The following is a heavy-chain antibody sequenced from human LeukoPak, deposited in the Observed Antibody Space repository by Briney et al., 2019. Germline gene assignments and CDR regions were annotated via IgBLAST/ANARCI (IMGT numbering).Heavy chain of an antibody. CDR2: ISAYNGNT. V-gene: IGHV1-18*01. D-gene: IGHD2-2*02. CDR1: GYTFTSYG. Sequence: ASVKVSCKASGYTFTSYGISWVRQAPGQGLEWMGWISAYNGNTNYAQKLQGRVAMTTDTSTSTAYMELRSLRSDDTAVYYCARGGRCSSTSCYILRNNWFDPWGQGTLVTVSS. J-gene: IGHJ5*02. CDR3: ARGGRCSSTSCYILRNNWFDP.